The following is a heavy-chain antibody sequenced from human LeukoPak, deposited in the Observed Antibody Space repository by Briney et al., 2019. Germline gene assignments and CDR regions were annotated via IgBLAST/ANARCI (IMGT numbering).Heavy chain of an antibody. CDR2: ISGSGGST. J-gene: IGHJ3*02. CDR3: VHYDSSGYYPHDAFDI. Sequence: GGSLRLSCAASGFTFSSYAMSWVRQAPGKGLEWVSAISGSGGSTYYADSVKGRFTISRDNSKNTLFLQMNSLRAADTAVYYCVHYDSSGYYPHDAFDIWGPGTMVIVSS. V-gene: IGHV3-23*01. D-gene: IGHD3-22*01. CDR1: GFTFSSYA.